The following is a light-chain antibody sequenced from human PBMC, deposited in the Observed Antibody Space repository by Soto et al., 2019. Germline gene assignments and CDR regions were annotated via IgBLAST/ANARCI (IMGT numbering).Light chain of an antibody. CDR2: RDG. J-gene: IGLJ3*02. Sequence: QSVLTQPPSASGTPGQSLAISCSGSSSNIGSHFVYWYQHLPGTAPKLLIFRDGQRPSGVPARFFGSKSGTSASLAITGLRSEDDADYYCAVWDQSLTGWVFGGGTRLTVL. CDR3: AVWDQSLTGWV. V-gene: IGLV1-47*01. CDR1: SSNIGSHF.